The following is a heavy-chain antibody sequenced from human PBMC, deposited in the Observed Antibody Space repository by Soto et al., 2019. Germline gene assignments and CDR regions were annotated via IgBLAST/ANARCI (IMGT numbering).Heavy chain of an antibody. Sequence: QVQLQESGPGLVKPSQTLSLTCTVSGGSISSGDYYWSWIRQPPGKGLEWIGYIYYSGSTYYNPSLKSRVTISVDTSKNQFSLKLSSVTAADTAVYYCAIVSVRGVITGTNDAFDSWGQGTMGTVSS. V-gene: IGHV4-30-4*01. D-gene: IGHD3-10*01. CDR1: GGSISSGDYY. CDR3: AIVSVRGVITGTNDAFDS. CDR2: IYYSGST. J-gene: IGHJ3*02.